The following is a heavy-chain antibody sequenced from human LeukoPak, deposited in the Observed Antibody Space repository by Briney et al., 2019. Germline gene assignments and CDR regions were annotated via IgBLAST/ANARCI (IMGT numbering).Heavy chain of an antibody. CDR2: IYYSGST. D-gene: IGHD1-26*01. J-gene: IGHJ4*02. CDR1: GGSVSSGSYY. V-gene: IGHV4-61*01. Sequence: SETLSLTCTVSGGSVSSGSYYWSWIRQPPGKGLEWIGYIYYSGSTNYSPSLKSRVTISVDTSKNQFSLKLSSVTAADTAVYYCARVGIVGATSPFDYWGQGTLVTVSS. CDR3: ARVGIVGATSPFDY.